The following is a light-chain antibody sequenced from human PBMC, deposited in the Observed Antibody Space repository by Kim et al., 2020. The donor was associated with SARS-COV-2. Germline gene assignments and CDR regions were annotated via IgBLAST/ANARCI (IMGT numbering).Light chain of an antibody. CDR3: QVWDCSSDHFV. J-gene: IGLJ1*01. Sequence: SYELTQPPSVSVAPGKTARITCGGNNIGSKSVHWYQQKPGQAPVLVIYYDSDRPSGIPERFSGSNSGNTATLTISRVEAGAEADYYCQVWDCSSDHFVFG. V-gene: IGLV3-21*04. CDR1: NIGSKS. CDR2: YDS.